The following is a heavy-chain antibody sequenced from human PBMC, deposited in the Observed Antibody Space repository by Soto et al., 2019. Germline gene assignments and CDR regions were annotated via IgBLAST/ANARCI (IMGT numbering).Heavy chain of an antibody. CDR1: GGSISSGGYY. CDR3: ARKRPKYGGNPYFDY. J-gene: IGHJ4*02. V-gene: IGHV4-31*03. D-gene: IGHD2-15*01. CDR2: IYYSGST. Sequence: SETLSLTCTVSGGSISSGGYYWSWIRQHPGKGLEWIGYIYYSGSTYYNPSLKSRVTISVDTSKNQFSLKLSSVTAADTAVYYSARKRPKYGGNPYFDYVGQHTLVTVSS.